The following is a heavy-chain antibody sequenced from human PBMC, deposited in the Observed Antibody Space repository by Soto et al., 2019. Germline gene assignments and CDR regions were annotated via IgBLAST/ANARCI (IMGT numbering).Heavy chain of an antibody. CDR1: GGSISTYY. J-gene: IGHJ4*02. D-gene: IGHD2-2*01. CDR3: ARGGMVIIPTAPAFDY. V-gene: IGHV4-4*07. Sequence: QVQLQESGPGLVKPSETLSLTCTVSGGSISTYYWSWIRQPAGKGLEWIGRIYASGSTNYNPSLKSRVTMPVATSKNPFSLKLSPVTAADTAVYYCARGGMVIIPTAPAFDYWGQGTLVTVSS. CDR2: IYASGST.